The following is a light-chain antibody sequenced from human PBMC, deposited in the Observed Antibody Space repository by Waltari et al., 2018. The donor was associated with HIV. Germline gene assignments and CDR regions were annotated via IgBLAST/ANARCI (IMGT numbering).Light chain of an antibody. CDR3: LQHNSHPPT. Sequence: DIQMTQSPSSLPSSVGDRVTITCRASPDFGSDLGWFQQKPGKAPKRLIYAASTLQSGVPSRFSGSGSGTQFTLTISSLQPEDLATYYCLQHNSHPPTFGQGTKLEIK. V-gene: IGKV1-17*01. J-gene: IGKJ2*01. CDR1: PDFGSD. CDR2: AAS.